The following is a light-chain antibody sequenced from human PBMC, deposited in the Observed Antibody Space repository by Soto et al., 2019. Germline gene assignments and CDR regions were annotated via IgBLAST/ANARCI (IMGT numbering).Light chain of an antibody. J-gene: IGLJ1*01. CDR2: YVS. CDR1: SSDVGGYKY. CDR3: STYTSSSTYV. V-gene: IGLV2-14*01. Sequence: QSALAQPATVSRFPGGSITISCTGTSSDVGGYKYVSWYQQHPGKAPKLMIYYVSNRPSGVSNRFSGSKSGNTASLTISGLQAEDEADYYFSTYTSSSTYVFGTGTKVTVL.